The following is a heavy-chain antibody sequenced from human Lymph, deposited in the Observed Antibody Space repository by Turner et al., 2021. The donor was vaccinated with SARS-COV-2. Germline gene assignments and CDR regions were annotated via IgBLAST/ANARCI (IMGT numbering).Heavy chain of an antibody. CDR1: GFTFSSYG. CDR3: ARVKGYNGYDLRYYYGMDV. V-gene: IGHV3-33*01. J-gene: IGHJ6*02. D-gene: IGHD5-12*01. CDR2: IWYDGSNK. Sequence: QVQLVESGGGVVQPGRSLRLYCAASGFTFSSYGMHWVRQAPGKGREWVAVIWYDGSNKYYADSVKGRFTISRDNSKNTLYLQMNSLRAEDTAVYYCARVKGYNGYDLRYYYGMDVWGQGTTVTVSS.